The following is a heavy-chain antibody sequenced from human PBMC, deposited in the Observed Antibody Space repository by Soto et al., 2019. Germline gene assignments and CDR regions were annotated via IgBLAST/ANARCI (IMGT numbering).Heavy chain of an antibody. CDR2: ISGSGGST. Sequence: EVQLEESGGGLVQPGRSLRLSCAASGFTFDDYAMHWVRQAPGKGLEWVSGISGSGGSTYYADSVKGRFTISRDNSKNTLYLQMNSLRAEDTAVYYCAKGLSYYYGSGVDYWGQGTLVTVSS. D-gene: IGHD3-10*01. V-gene: IGHV3-23*04. CDR3: AKGLSYYYGSGVDY. J-gene: IGHJ4*02. CDR1: GFTFDDYA.